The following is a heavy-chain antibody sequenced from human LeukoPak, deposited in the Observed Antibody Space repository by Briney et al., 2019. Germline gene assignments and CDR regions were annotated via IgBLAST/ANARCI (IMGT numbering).Heavy chain of an antibody. V-gene: IGHV4-31*03. D-gene: IGHD4-17*01. CDR1: GGSISSGGYY. J-gene: IGHJ5*02. CDR3: ARGTGDYGWFDP. CDR2: IYYSGST. Sequence: SETLSLTCTVSGGSISSGGYYWSWIRQHPGKGLEWIGCIYYSGSTYYNPSLKSRVTISVDTSKNQFSLKLSSVTAADTAVYYCARGTGDYGWFDPWGQGTLVTVSS.